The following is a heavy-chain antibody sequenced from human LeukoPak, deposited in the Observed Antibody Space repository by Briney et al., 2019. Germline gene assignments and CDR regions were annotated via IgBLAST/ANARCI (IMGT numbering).Heavy chain of an antibody. Sequence: GGSLGLSCVASGFPFNIQTMSWVRQAPGKGLDWVASMREDGTEIHYVDSVKGRFTISRDNPKNSLYLQMRNLRAEDTAVYYCARGGATRGRFENWGQGTLVTVSS. V-gene: IGHV3-7*01. D-gene: IGHD1-26*01. J-gene: IGHJ4*02. CDR1: GFPFNIQT. CDR3: ARGGATRGRFEN. CDR2: MREDGTEI.